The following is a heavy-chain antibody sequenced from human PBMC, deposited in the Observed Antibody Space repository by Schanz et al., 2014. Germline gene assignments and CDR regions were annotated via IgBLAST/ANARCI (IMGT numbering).Heavy chain of an antibody. D-gene: IGHD3-10*01. V-gene: IGHV4-59*01. CDR2: IYYSGST. CDR3: ARGLVRGVMFDL. J-gene: IGHJ5*02. CDR1: GGFISSYY. Sequence: QVQLQESGPGLVKPSGTLSLTCAVSGGFISSYYWSWIRQPPGKGLEWIGYIYYSGSTNYKPSLKSRVTISVDTSKNQISLKLSSVTAADTAVYYCARGLVRGVMFDLWGQGTLVTVS.